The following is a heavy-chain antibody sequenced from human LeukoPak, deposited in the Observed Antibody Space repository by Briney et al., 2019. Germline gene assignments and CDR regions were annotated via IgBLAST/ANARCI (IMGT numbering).Heavy chain of an antibody. CDR1: GGSISSSSYY. CDR3: AREDRYYDSSGYYPLFDY. Sequence: SETLSLTCTASGGSISSSSYYWGWIRQPPGKGLEWIGSIYYSGSTYYNPSLKSRVTVSVDTSKNQFSLKLSSVTAADTAVYYCAREDRYYDSSGYYPLFDYWGQGTLVTVSS. J-gene: IGHJ4*02. D-gene: IGHD3-22*01. CDR2: IYYSGST. V-gene: IGHV4-39*02.